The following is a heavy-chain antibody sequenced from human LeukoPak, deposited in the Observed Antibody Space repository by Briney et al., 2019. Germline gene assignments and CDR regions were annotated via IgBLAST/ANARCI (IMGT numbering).Heavy chain of an antibody. V-gene: IGHV3-30*02. Sequence: GGSLRLSCAASGFTFRNYDMHWVRQAPGKGLEWVAFIRFDGSNTHYGDSVKGRFTISRDNSKNTLYLQMNSLRVEDTAVYYCAKVGGIVLDVYYYMDVWGKGTTVTVS. D-gene: IGHD2-8*02. CDR1: GFTFRNYD. J-gene: IGHJ6*03. CDR3: AKVGGIVLDVYYYMDV. CDR2: IRFDGSNT.